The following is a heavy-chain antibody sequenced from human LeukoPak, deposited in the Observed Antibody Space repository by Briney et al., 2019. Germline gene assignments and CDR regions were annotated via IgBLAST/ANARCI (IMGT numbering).Heavy chain of an antibody. V-gene: IGHV3-11*01. CDR1: GFTFSDYY. J-gene: IGHJ4*02. D-gene: IGHD2-2*01. CDR3: AKIPKGGYFDY. CDR2: ISSSGSTI. Sequence: GGSLRPSCAASGFTFSDYYMSWIRQAPGKGLEWVSYISSSGSTIYYADSVKGRFTISRDSSKNTLSLQMNSLRAEDTAVYYCAKIPKGGYFDYWGQGTLVTVSS.